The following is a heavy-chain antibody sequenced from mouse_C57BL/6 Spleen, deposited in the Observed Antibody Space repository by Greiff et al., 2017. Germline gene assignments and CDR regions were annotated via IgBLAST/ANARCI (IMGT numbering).Heavy chain of an antibody. Sequence: VQLQQSGPGLVQPSQSLSITCTVSGFSFTSYGVHWVRQSPGQGLEWLGVIWSGGSTAYTAAFISRLSISKDNYKSKVFFKMDSLQADDAAIDYCARVGGYHWYFDVWGTGTTVTVSS. D-gene: IGHD1-1*02. V-gene: IGHV2-2*01. CDR2: IWSGGST. J-gene: IGHJ1*03. CDR1: GFSFTSYG. CDR3: ARVGGYHWYFDV.